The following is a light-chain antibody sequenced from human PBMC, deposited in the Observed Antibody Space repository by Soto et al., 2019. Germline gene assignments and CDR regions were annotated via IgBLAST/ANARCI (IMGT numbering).Light chain of an antibody. J-gene: IGKJ5*01. CDR3: QQYYNAPIT. Sequence: DIVMTQSPDSLAVSLGERATINCKSSQSILYTPTNNNYLAWYQQKPGQPPKLLIYWASTRESGVPDRFSGSGSGTDFTLTISSLQAEDVAVYYCQQYYNAPITFGQGTRLEIK. CDR1: QSILYTPTNNNY. V-gene: IGKV4-1*01. CDR2: WAS.